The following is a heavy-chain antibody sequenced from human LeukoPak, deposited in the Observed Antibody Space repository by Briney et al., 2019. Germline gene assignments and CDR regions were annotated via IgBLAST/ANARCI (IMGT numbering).Heavy chain of an antibody. Sequence: GRSLRLSCAASGFTFSSHGMHWVRQAPGKGLEWVALMSYDGTNKVYADSVKGRFTISRDNSKNTLYLEMNNLRAEDTAVCYCAKRGYCSGGRCYSFHFDYWGQGTLVTVSS. J-gene: IGHJ4*02. D-gene: IGHD2-15*01. CDR1: GFTFSSHG. V-gene: IGHV3-30*18. CDR2: MSYDGTNK. CDR3: AKRGYCSGGRCYSFHFDY.